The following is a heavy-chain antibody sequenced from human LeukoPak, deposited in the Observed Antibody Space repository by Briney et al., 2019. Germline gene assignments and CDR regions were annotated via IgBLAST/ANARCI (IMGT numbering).Heavy chain of an antibody. V-gene: IGHV3-13*01. CDR1: GFTFSSYD. J-gene: IGHJ3*02. CDR3: ARVGIVGANHDAFDI. Sequence: GGSLRLSCAASGFTFSSYDMHWVRQARGKGLEWVSAIGTAGDTYYPGSVKGRFTISRENAKNSLYLQMNSLRAGDTAVYYCARVGIVGANHDAFDIWGQGTMVTVSS. CDR2: IGTAGDT. D-gene: IGHD1-26*01.